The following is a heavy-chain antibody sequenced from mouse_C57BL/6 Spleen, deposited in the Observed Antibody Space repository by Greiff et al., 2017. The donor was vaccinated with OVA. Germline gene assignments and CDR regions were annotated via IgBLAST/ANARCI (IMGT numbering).Heavy chain of an antibody. CDR3: AREGDGYYDY. CDR1: GYSITSGYY. J-gene: IGHJ2*01. CDR2: ISYDGSN. D-gene: IGHD2-3*01. Sequence: EVHLVESGPGLVKPSQSLSLTCSVTGYSITSGYYWNWIRQFPGNKLEWMGYISYDGSNNYNPSLKNRISITRDTSKNQFFLKLNSVTTEDTATYYCAREGDGYYDYWGQGTTLTVSS. V-gene: IGHV3-6*01.